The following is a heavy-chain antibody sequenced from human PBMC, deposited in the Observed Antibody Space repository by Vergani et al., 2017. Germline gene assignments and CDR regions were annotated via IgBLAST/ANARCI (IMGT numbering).Heavy chain of an antibody. J-gene: IGHJ6*03. Sequence: VQLVESGGGVVQPGRSLRLSCAASGFTFSSYGMHWVRQAPGKGLEWVAVIWYDGSNKYYADSVKGRFTISRDNSKNTLYLQMNSLRAEDTAVYYCARDQAAVYYYYYYYMDVWGKGTTVTVSS. CDR1: GFTFSSYG. CDR2: IWYDGSNK. CDR3: ARDQAAVYYYYYYYMDV. D-gene: IGHD1-14*01. V-gene: IGHV3-33*01.